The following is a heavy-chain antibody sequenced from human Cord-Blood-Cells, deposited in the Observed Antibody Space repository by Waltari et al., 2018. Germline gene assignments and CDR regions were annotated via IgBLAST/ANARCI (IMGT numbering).Heavy chain of an antibody. V-gene: IGHV4-34*01. Sequence: QVQLQQWGAGLLKPSETLSLTCAVYGGSFSGYYWSWIRQPPGKGLEWMGEINHSGRTNYNPSLKSRVTISVDTSKNQFSLKLSSVTAADTAVYYCARSYGSGSYDYWGQGTLVTVSS. J-gene: IGHJ4*02. CDR1: GGSFSGYY. CDR2: INHSGRT. D-gene: IGHD3-10*01. CDR3: ARSYGSGSYDY.